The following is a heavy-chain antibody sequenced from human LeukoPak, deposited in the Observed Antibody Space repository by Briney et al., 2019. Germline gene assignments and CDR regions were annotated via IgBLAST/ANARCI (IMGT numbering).Heavy chain of an antibody. CDR3: ARDALYYFDY. V-gene: IGHV3-7*01. CDR2: IKQDGSQT. Sequence: GGSLRLSCAASGFAFSNSWMAWVRQAPGKGLEWVAIIKQDGSQTLYVDSVRGRFVISRDNARNSLYLQMNSLRAEDTAVYYCARDALYYFDYWGQGTLVTVSS. CDR1: GFAFSNSW. J-gene: IGHJ4*02.